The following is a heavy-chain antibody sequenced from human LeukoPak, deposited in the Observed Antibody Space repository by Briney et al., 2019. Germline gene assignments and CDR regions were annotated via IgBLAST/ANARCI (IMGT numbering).Heavy chain of an antibody. CDR2: IYTSGST. Sequence: SETLSLTCTVSGGSISNYYWSWIRQPAGKGLEWIGRIYTSGSTHYIPSLKSRVTISVDTPKNQFSLKLSSVTAADTAVYYCARRSYDGSGYYYVDYWGQGTLVTVSS. CDR3: ARRSYDGSGYYYVDY. CDR1: GGSISNYY. J-gene: IGHJ4*02. D-gene: IGHD3-22*01. V-gene: IGHV4-4*07.